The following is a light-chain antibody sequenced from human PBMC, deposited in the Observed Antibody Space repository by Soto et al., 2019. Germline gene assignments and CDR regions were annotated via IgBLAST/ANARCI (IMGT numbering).Light chain of an antibody. CDR2: KAS. V-gene: IGKV1-5*03. Sequence: DIQMTQFPSTLSGSVGDRVTITCRASQTISSWLAWYQQKPGKAPKLLIYKASTLKSGVPSRFSGSGSGTEFTLTISRLEPEDFAVYYCQQYGSSITFGQGTRLEIK. CDR1: QTISSW. J-gene: IGKJ5*01. CDR3: QQYGSSIT.